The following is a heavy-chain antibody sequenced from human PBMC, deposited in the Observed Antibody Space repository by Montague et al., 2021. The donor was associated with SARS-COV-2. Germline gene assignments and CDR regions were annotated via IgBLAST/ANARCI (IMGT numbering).Heavy chain of an antibody. Sequence: SETLSLTCAVYGGSFTGYYWTWIRQPPGKGLEWIGEINHSGSSNYNPSLESRVTMSVDMSKNQFSLGLNSVSAAATAVYYCARAQVTIFGVLIMLPAAGAVDVWGQGTTVTDSS. J-gene: IGHJ3*01. CDR1: GGSFTGYY. CDR2: INHSGSS. D-gene: IGHD3-3*01. CDR3: ARAQVTIFGVLIMLPAAGAVDV. V-gene: IGHV4-34*01.